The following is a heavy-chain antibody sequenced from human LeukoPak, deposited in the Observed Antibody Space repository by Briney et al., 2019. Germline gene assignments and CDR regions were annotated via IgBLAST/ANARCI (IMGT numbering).Heavy chain of an antibody. CDR2: IYYSGST. CDR1: GGSISSYY. D-gene: IGHD3-22*01. V-gene: IGHV4-59*08. J-gene: IGHJ4*02. Sequence: SETLSLTCTASGGSISSYYWSWIRQPPGKGLEWIGYIYYSGSTNYNPSLKSRVTISVDTSKNQFSLKLSSVTAADTAVYYCARRDSYSSGYYYFDYWGQGTLVTVSS. CDR3: ARRDSYSSGYYYFDY.